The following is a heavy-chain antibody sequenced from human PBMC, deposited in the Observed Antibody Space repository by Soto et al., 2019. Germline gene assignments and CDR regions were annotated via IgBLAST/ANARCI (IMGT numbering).Heavy chain of an antibody. J-gene: IGHJ2*01. V-gene: IGHV2-70*01. D-gene: IGHD3-22*01. CDR3: ARIKRGYYDSSGSPSWYFDL. CDR2: IDWDDDK. CDR1: GFSLSTSGMC. Sequence: SGPTLVNPTQTLTLTCTFSGFSLSTSGMCVSWIRQPPGKALEWLALIDWDDDKYYSTSLKTRLTISKDTSKNQVVLTMTNMDPVDTATYYCARIKRGYYDSSGSPSWYFDLWGRGTLVTVS.